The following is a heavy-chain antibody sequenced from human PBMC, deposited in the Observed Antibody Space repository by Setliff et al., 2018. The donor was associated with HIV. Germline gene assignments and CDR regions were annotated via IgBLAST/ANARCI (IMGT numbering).Heavy chain of an antibody. J-gene: IGHJ4*02. V-gene: IGHV3-48*04. CDR3: ARDGGYNFWTTLPSYYFDS. Sequence: GGSLRLSCAASGFTFDNFGLNWVRQAPGKGLEWISYISDVGKTVHYADSVKGRFIVSRDNTKNSLYLQMNNLRLEDTAVYYCARDGGYNFWTTLPSYYFDSWGQGTLVTVS. CDR2: ISDVGKTV. D-gene: IGHD3-3*01. CDR1: GFTFDNFG.